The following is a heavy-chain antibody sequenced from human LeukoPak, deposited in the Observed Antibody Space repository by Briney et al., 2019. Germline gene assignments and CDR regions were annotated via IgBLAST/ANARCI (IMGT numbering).Heavy chain of an antibody. J-gene: IGHJ4*02. V-gene: IGHV3-30-3*01. CDR1: GFTFSSYA. Sequence: GGSLRLSCAASGFTFSSYAMHWVRQAPGKGPEWVAVISYDGSNKYYADSVKGRFTISRDNSKNTLYLQMNSLRAEDTAVYYCARDFFAPYYYDSSPSAYWGQGTLVTVSS. CDR3: ARDFFAPYYYDSSPSAY. D-gene: IGHD3-22*01. CDR2: ISYDGSNK.